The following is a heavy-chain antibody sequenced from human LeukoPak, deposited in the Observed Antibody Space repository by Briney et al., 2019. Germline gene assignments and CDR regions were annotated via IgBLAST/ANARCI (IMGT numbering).Heavy chain of an antibody. CDR1: GGTVSRYP. J-gene: IGHJ3*02. Sequence: ASVKVSCKASGGTVSRYPISWVRQAPGQGLEWMGGIIPIFGTANYAQKFQGRVTITADESTSTAYMELNSLRAEDTAVYYCARDRPMIVVADAFDIWGQGTMVTVSS. V-gene: IGHV1-69*13. CDR2: IIPIFGTA. CDR3: ARDRPMIVVADAFDI. D-gene: IGHD3-22*01.